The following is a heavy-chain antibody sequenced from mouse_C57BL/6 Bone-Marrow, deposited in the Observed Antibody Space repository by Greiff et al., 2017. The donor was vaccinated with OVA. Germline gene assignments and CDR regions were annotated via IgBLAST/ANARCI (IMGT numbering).Heavy chain of an antibody. CDR1: GYTFTDYN. D-gene: IGHD1-1*01. CDR2: INPNNGGT. Sequence: VQLQQSGPELVKPGASVKIPCKASGYTFTDYNMDWVKQSHGKSLEWIGDINPNNGGTIYNQKFKGKATLTVDKSYSTAYMELRSLTSEDTAVDFCARGSYGSIYWYLDVWGTGTTVTVSS. V-gene: IGHV1-18*01. J-gene: IGHJ1*03. CDR3: ARGSYGSIYWYLDV.